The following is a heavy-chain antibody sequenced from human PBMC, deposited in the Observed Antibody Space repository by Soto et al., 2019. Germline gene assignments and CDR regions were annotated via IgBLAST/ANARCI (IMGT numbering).Heavy chain of an antibody. CDR2: SDSGGTT. CDR1: GFTFSNYA. V-gene: IGHV3-23*01. J-gene: IGHJ6*04. Sequence: VGSLSLSCAASGFTFSNYAMSWVRQAPGKGLEWVSASDSGGTTYYADSVRGRFTISRDNSKNTLYLQMNSLRAEDTALYYCAKPLYTMVSNRGGDCYGASDIWGKGTRATVPS. CDR3: AKPLYTMVSNRGGDCYGASDI. D-gene: IGHD2-21*02.